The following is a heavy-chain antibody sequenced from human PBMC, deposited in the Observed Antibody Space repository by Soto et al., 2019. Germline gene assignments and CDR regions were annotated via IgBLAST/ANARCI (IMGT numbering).Heavy chain of an antibody. CDR2: ISAYNGNT. CDR3: ARGGRHDSSGYYLPFSGMDV. D-gene: IGHD3-22*01. Sequence: QVQLVQSGAEVKKPGASVKVSCKASGYTFTSYGISWVRQAPGQGLEWMGWISAYNGNTNYAQKRQCKVTMTTDTSTSTAYLELRSLRSDDTAVYYCARGGRHDSSGYYLPFSGMDVWGQGTTVTVSS. V-gene: IGHV1-18*01. J-gene: IGHJ6*02. CDR1: GYTFTSYG.